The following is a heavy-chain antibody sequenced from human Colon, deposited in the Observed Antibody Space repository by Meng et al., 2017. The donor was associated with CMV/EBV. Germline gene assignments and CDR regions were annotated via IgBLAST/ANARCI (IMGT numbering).Heavy chain of an antibody. Sequence: SETLSLTCAVSGGSVGSSRYFWGWIRQPPGKGLQWIGEINHSGSTNYNPSLKSRVTISIDTSKNQFSLKLSSVTASDTAVFYCARDNGRFYDLNDRGNFDSWGQGTLVTVSS. CDR3: ARDNGRFYDLNDRGNFDS. J-gene: IGHJ4*02. CDR1: GGSVGSSRYF. V-gene: IGHV4-39*07. D-gene: IGHD1-20*01. CDR2: INHSGST.